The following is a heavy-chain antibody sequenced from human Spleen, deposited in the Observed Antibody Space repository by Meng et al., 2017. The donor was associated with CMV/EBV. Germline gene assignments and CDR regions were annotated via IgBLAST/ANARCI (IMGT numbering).Heavy chain of an antibody. CDR2: IYSGGST. J-gene: IGHJ3*02. CDR3: ARGYYYDGSGYHVREEAFDI. CDR1: GFTVSSNY. Sequence: GESLKISCAASGFTVSSNYWSWVRQAPGKGLEWVSVIYSGGSTYYADSVKGRFTISRDNSKNTVSLQMNSLRAEDTAVYYCARGYYYDGSGYHVREEAFDIWGQGTKVTVSS. D-gene: IGHD3-22*01. V-gene: IGHV3-53*01.